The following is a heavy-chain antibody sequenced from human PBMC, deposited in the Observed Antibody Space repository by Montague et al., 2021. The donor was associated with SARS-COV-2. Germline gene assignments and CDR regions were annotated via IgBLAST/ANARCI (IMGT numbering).Heavy chain of an antibody. D-gene: IGHD3-16*02. CDR2: VYYGGST. V-gene: IGHV4-39*01. CDR3: ARLGFVELWLNLGWFDP. CDR1: GDSIRSSGYD. J-gene: IGHJ5*02. Sequence: SETLSLTCSVSGDSIRSSGYDWGWIRQPPGKGLEWIGTVYYGGSTNYNPSLKSRVTMPVDTSKNQFSLELRSVTAADTAVYYCARLGFVELWLNLGWFDPWGQGTLVTVSS.